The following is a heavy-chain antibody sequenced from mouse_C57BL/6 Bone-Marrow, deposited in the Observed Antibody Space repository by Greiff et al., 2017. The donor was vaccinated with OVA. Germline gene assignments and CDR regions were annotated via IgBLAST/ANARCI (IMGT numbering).Heavy chain of an antibody. CDR3: ARADYYGSSPDY. J-gene: IGHJ2*01. CDR2: IYPGSGNT. D-gene: IGHD1-1*01. V-gene: IGHV1-76*01. Sequence: VKLQQSGAELVRPGASVKLSCKASGYTFTDYYINWVKQRPGQGLEWIARIYPGSGNTYYNEKFKGKATLTAEKSSSTAYMQLSSLTSEDSAVYFCARADYYGSSPDYWGQGTTLTVSS. CDR1: GYTFTDYY.